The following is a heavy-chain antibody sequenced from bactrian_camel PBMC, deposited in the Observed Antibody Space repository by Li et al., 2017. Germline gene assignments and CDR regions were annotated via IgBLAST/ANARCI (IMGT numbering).Heavy chain of an antibody. CDR2: IDSRGIT. CDR1: GDRDSTSC. Sequence: DVQLVESGGGSVQAGGSLRLSCAASGDRDSTSCMGWFRQISGKEREGLATIDSRGITAYADSVKGRFTISKDNVLNILYLQMDNLKPEDSATYRCAASWDVTAREALGSIASPEFGYWGEGTQVTVS. D-gene: IGHD3*01. CDR3: AASWDVTAREALGSIASPEFGY. V-gene: IGHV3S67*01. J-gene: IGHJ6*01.